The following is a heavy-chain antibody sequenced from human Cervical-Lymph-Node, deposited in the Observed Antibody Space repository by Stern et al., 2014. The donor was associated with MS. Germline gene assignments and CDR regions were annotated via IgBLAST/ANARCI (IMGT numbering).Heavy chain of an antibody. CDR2: ISTNNGNT. CDR3: ARGLIGSENAFDI. Sequence: VQLVQSGAEVKKPGASVKVSCKASGYTFTSYGISWVRQAPGQGLEWMGWISTNNGNTNYAQKLKGRVTMTTDTSKSTAYREMRSLRSDDTAVYYCARGLIGSENAFDIWGQGTMVTVSS. V-gene: IGHV1-18*01. CDR1: GYTFTSYG. J-gene: IGHJ3*02. D-gene: IGHD2-15*01.